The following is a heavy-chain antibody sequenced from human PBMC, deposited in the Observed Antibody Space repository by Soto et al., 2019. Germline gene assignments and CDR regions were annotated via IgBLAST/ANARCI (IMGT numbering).Heavy chain of an antibody. V-gene: IGHV3-23*01. CDR3: AKQLGYCSTGRCYFDY. D-gene: IGHD2-2*01. Sequence: GGSLRLSCAASGFIFGDYDVHWVRQPPGKGLEWLAAVNPDGSDTFYADSVKGRFTISRDNSQNTVNLQMKSLRVEDTAIYYCAKQLGYCSTGRCYFDYWGQGTQVTVSS. CDR2: VNPDGSDT. CDR1: GFIFGDYD. J-gene: IGHJ4*02.